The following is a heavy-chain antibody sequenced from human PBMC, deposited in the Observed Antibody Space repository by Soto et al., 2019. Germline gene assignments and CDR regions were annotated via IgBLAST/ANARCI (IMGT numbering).Heavy chain of an antibody. D-gene: IGHD6-19*01. CDR3: AREQNAVAADYYYYYYMDV. J-gene: IGHJ6*03. CDR1: GGSISSYY. V-gene: IGHV4-59*01. Sequence: LEILSLTCTVSGGSISSYYWSWIRQPPGKGLEWIGYIYYSGSTNYNPSLKSRVTISVDTSKNQFSLKLSSVTAADTAVYYCAREQNAVAADYYYYYYMDVWGKGTTVTVSS. CDR2: IYYSGST.